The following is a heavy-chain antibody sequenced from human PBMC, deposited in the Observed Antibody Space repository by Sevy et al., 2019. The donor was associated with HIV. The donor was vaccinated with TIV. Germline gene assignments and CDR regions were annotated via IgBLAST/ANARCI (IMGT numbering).Heavy chain of an antibody. J-gene: IGHJ4*02. CDR2: ISYSGST. CDR1: GGSISRGGYY. Sequence: SETLSLTCTVSGGSISRGGYYWSWIRQHPGKGLEWIGYISYSGSTSYNPSLKSRLTISVDTSKNQFSLRLTSVIAADTAVYYCAREMGDSWGQGILVIVSS. V-gene: IGHV4-31*03. CDR3: AREMGDS.